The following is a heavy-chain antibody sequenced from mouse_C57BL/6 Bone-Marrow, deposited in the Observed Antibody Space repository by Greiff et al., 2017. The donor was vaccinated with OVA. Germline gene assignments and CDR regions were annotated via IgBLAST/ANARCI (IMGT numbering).Heavy chain of an antibody. CDR3: AREYHWYFDV. V-gene: IGHV5-16*01. J-gene: IGHJ1*03. D-gene: IGHD5-1*01. CDR1: GFTFSDYY. CDR2: INYDGSST. Sequence: EVQVVESEGGLVQPGSSMKLSCTASGFTFSDYYMAWVRQVPEKGLEWVANINYDGSSTYYLDSLKSRFIISRDNAKNILYLQMSSLKSEDTATYYCAREYHWYFDVWGTGTTVTVSS.